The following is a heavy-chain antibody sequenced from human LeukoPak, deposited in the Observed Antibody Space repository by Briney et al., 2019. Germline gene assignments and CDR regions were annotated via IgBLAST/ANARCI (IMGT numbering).Heavy chain of an antibody. J-gene: IGHJ5*02. CDR3: ARDLVLDSGEGDWFDP. CDR2: IYYSGST. D-gene: IGHD3-10*01. Sequence: SETLSLTCTVSGGSISSSSYYWGWIRQPPGKGLEWIGSIYYSGSTYYNPSLKSRVTISVDTSKNQFSLKLSSVIAADTAVYYCARDLVLDSGEGDWFDPWGQGTLVTVSS. CDR1: GGSISSSSYY. V-gene: IGHV4-39*07.